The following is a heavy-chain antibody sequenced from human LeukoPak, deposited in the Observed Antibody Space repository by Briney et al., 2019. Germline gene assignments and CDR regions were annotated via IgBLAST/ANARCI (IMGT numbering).Heavy chain of an antibody. J-gene: IGHJ6*03. CDR2: MNPNSGNT. D-gene: IGHD3-3*01. CDR1: GGTFSSYA. Sequence: ASVKVSCKASGGTFSSYAINWVRQATGQGLEWMGWMNPNSGNTGYAQKFQGRVTITRNTSISTAYMELSSLRSEDTAVYYCARGPKGFYDFNMDVWGKGTTVTVSS. V-gene: IGHV1-8*03. CDR3: ARGPKGFYDFNMDV.